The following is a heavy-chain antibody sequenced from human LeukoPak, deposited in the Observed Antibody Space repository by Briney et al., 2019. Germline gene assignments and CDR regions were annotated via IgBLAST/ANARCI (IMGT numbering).Heavy chain of an antibody. J-gene: IGHJ4*02. CDR3: ARLRRKSSTTLGYFDY. CDR2: IYYSGST. Sequence: SETLSLTCTVSGGSISSHYWSWTRQPPGKGLEWIGYIYYSGSTNYNPSLKSRVTISVDTSKNQFSLKLSSVTAADTAVYYCARLRRKSSTTLGYFDYWGQGTLVTVSS. D-gene: IGHD6-13*01. CDR1: GGSISSHY. V-gene: IGHV4-59*11.